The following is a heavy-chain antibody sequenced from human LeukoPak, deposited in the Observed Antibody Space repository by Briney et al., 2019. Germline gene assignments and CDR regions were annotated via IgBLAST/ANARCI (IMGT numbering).Heavy chain of an antibody. J-gene: IGHJ2*01. Sequence: PSETLSLTCTVSGGSISSGSYYWSWIRQPAGKGLEWIGRIYTSGSTNYNPSLKSRVTISVDTSKNQFSLKLSSVTAADTAVYYCAREPIPVVPAAYWYFDLWGRGTLVTVSS. D-gene: IGHD2-2*01. CDR1: GGSISSGSYY. V-gene: IGHV4-61*02. CDR2: IYTSGST. CDR3: AREPIPVVPAAYWYFDL.